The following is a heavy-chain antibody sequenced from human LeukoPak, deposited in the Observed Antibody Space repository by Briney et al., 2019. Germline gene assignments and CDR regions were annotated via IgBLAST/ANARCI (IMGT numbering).Heavy chain of an antibody. CDR2: ISAYNGNT. D-gene: IGHD3-3*01. Sequence: GASVKVSCKASGYTFTSYGISWVRQAPGQGLEWMGWISAYNGNTNYAQKLQGRVTMTTDTSTSTAYMELRSLRSDDTAVYYCAREPIFGVPWAYFDYWGQGTLSPSPQ. V-gene: IGHV1-18*01. J-gene: IGHJ4*02. CDR1: GYTFTSYG. CDR3: AREPIFGVPWAYFDY.